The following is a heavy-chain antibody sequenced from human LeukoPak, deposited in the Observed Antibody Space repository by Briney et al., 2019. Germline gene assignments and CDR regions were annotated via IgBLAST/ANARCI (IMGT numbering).Heavy chain of an antibody. Sequence: ASVKVSCKASGYTFTGYYMHWVPQAPGQGLEWMGWINPNSGGTNYAQKFQGRVTMTRDTSISTAYMELSRLRSDDTAVYYCASGTTMVANGAFDIWGQGTMVTVSS. V-gene: IGHV1-2*02. J-gene: IGHJ3*02. CDR1: GYTFTGYY. D-gene: IGHD3-10*01. CDR2: INPNSGGT. CDR3: ASGTTMVANGAFDI.